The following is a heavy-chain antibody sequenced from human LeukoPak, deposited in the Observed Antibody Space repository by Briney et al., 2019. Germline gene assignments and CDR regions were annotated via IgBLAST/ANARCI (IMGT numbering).Heavy chain of an antibody. J-gene: IGHJ4*02. Sequence: QPGGSLRLSCAVSGFTFRNFWMSWVRQAPGRGLEWVANIHPEGNEKYHVEFVKGRFTISRDNTKNLLFLQMNGLRVDDTAVYYCARGDDFSGDHWGQGTLVTVSS. CDR1: GFTFRNFW. V-gene: IGHV3-7*04. CDR3: ARGDDFSGDH. D-gene: IGHD1-1*01. CDR2: IHPEGNEK.